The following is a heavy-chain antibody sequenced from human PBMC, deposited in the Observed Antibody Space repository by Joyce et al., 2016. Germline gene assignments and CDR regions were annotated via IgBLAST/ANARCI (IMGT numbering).Heavy chain of an antibody. V-gene: IGHV3-30*09. CDR1: GFTFGSHV. D-gene: IGHD1-1*01. J-gene: IGHJ4*02. Sequence: QVQLVESGGGVVQPGKSLRLPCAASGFTFGSHVMHWVRQAPGKGLECVSLISWDGRNQYSADSVKGRFAISRDNSENTLYLEMNSLRTEDTAVYFCARDRAGTRLKGGFEYWGQGTLVTVSS. CDR3: ARDRAGTRLKGGFEY. CDR2: ISWDGRNQ.